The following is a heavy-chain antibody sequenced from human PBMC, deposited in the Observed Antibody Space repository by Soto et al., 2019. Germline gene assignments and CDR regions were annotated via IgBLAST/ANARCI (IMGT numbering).Heavy chain of an antibody. V-gene: IGHV3-30*03. Sequence: PGGSLRLSCTGSGFTFDAYAMHWVRQAPGKGLEWVAVISYDGTDKYYADSVKGRFTLSRGNSKNTVYLQMISLRPDDTAVYYCAIPKAPYLSGHEIPGNFRGQGTLVTVSS. D-gene: IGHD5-12*01. J-gene: IGHJ4*02. CDR2: ISYDGTDK. CDR1: GFTFDAYA. CDR3: AIPKAPYLSGHEIPGNF.